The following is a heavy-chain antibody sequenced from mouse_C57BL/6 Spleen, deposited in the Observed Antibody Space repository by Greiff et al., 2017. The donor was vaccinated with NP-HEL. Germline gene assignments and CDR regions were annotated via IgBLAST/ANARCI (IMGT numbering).Heavy chain of an antibody. Sequence: QVQLQQPGAELVRPGSSVKLSCKASGYTFTSYWMDWVKQRPGQGLEWIGNIYPSDSETHYNQKFKDKATLTVDKSSSTAYMQLSSLTSEDSAVYYCARNPNYYGSPWYFDVWGTGTTVTVSS. D-gene: IGHD1-1*01. CDR1: GYTFTSYW. CDR3: ARNPNYYGSPWYFDV. J-gene: IGHJ1*03. CDR2: IYPSDSET. V-gene: IGHV1-61*01.